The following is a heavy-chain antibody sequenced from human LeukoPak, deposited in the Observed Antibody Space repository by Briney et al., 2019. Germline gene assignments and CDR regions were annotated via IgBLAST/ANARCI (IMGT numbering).Heavy chain of an antibody. CDR2: IRTSGNN. CDR3: ARRRDTMVRGLILKLPFDI. V-gene: IGHV4-4*07. Sequence: SETLSLTCTVSDGSMTNYYWSWIRQPAGKGLEWIGRIRTSGNNNYNPSLASRVTMSVDTSKKQVSLKLSSMTAADTAVYYCARRRDTMVRGLILKLPFDIWGQGTMVTVSS. J-gene: IGHJ3*02. CDR1: DGSMTNYY. D-gene: IGHD3-10*01.